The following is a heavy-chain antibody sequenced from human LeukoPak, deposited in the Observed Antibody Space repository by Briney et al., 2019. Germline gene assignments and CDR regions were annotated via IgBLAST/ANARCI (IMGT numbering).Heavy chain of an antibody. V-gene: IGHV3-23*01. CDR3: AKVAVGWVAFEY. CDR2: ISDSGGAT. J-gene: IGHJ4*02. Sequence: GGSLRLPCAASGFTFSSYGMSWVRQAPGKGLEWVSAISDSGGATYYADSVKGRFTISRDNSKNTLYLQVNSLRSDDTAVYYCAKVAVGWVAFEYWGQGTLVTVSS. D-gene: IGHD2-15*01. CDR1: GFTFSSYG.